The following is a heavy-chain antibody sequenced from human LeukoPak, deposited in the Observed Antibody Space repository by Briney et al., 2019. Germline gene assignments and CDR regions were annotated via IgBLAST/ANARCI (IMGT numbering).Heavy chain of an antibody. D-gene: IGHD6-13*01. CDR3: ARGIAAAGSYRFDY. CDR1: GYTFTSYA. J-gene: IGHJ4*02. Sequence: ASVKVSCKASGYTFTSYAMNWVRQAPGQGLEWMGWINTNTGNPTYAQGFTGRFVFSLDTSVSTAYLQISSLKAEDTAVYYCARGIAAAGSYRFDYWGQGTLVTVSS. V-gene: IGHV7-4-1*02. CDR2: INTNTGNP.